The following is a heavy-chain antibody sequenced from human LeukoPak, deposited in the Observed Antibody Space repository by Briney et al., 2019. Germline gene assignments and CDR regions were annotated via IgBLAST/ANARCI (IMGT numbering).Heavy chain of an antibody. J-gene: IGHJ6*04. V-gene: IGHV1-69*06. CDR3: ARGRGRYSSGWYPYSYYGMDV. CDR2: IIPIFGTA. CDR1: GGTFSSYA. D-gene: IGHD6-19*01. Sequence: SVKVSCKASGGTFSSYAISWVRQAPGQGLEWMGGIIPIFGTANYAQKFQGRVTITADKSTSTAYMELSSLRSEDTAVYYCARGRGRYSSGWYPYSYYGMDVWGKGTTVTVSS.